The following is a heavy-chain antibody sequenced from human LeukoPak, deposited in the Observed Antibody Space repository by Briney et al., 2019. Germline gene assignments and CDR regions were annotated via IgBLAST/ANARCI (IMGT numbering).Heavy chain of an antibody. CDR2: IIPIFGTA. CDR1: GGTFSSYA. Sequence: SVKVSCKASGGTFSSYAISWVRQAPGQGLEWIGGIIPIFGTANYAQKFQGRVTITADESTSTAYMELSSLRSEDTAVYYCARGDRQLRYFDWLHRGYAFDIWGQGTMVTVSS. CDR3: ARGDRQLRYFDWLHRGYAFDI. D-gene: IGHD3-9*01. V-gene: IGHV1-69*01. J-gene: IGHJ3*02.